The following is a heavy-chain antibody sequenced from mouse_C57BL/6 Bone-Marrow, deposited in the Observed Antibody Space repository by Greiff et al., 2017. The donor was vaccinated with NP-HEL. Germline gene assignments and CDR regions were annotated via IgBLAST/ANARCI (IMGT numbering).Heavy chain of an antibody. CDR3: AREGFLPFAY. CDR2: IDPSDSYT. V-gene: IGHV1-69*01. Sequence: QVQLQQPGAELVMPGASVKLSCKASGYTFTSYWMHWVKQRPGQGLEWIGEIDPSDSYTNYTQKFKGKSTLTVDKSSSTAYMQLSSLTSEDSAVYYCAREGFLPFAYWGQGTLVTVSA. CDR1: GYTFTSYW. J-gene: IGHJ3*01.